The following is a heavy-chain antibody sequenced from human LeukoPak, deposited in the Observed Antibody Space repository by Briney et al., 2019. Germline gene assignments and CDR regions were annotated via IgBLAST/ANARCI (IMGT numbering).Heavy chain of an antibody. J-gene: IGHJ4*02. CDR2: INHSGST. D-gene: IGHD5-18*01. Sequence: SETLSLTCAVYGGSFSGYYWSWIRQPPGKGLEWIGEINHSGSTNYNPSLKSRVTISVDTSKNQFSLKLSSVTAADTAVYYCARRRVPHRTAMVGYYFDYWGQGTLVTVSS. CDR1: GGSFSGYY. CDR3: ARRRVPHRTAMVGYYFDY. V-gene: IGHV4-34*01.